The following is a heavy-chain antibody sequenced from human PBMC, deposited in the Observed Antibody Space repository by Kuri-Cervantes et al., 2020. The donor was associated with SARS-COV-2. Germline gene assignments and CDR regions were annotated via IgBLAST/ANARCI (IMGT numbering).Heavy chain of an antibody. D-gene: IGHD3-3*01. J-gene: IGHJ4*02. CDR1: GGSISSSSYY. CDR3: ARGGTYYDFWSGYYVY. V-gene: IGHV4-39*07. CDR2: IYYSGST. Sequence: GSLRLSCTVSGGSISSSSYYWGWIRQPPGKGLEWIGSIYYSGSTYYNPSLKSRVTISVDTSKNQFSLKLSSVTAADTAVYYCARGGTYYDFWSGYYVYWGQGTLVTVSS.